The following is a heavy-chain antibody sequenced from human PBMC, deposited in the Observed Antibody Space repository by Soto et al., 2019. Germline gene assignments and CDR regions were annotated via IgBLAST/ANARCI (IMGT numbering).Heavy chain of an antibody. CDR2: ISAYNTNT. Sequence: QVQLVQSGAEVKKPGASVKVSCKTSGYTFTSYHISLVRQAPVQGLEWMGWISAYNTNTNYAQKFQGRVTMTTDTFTSTAYRELRSLRSDDTAVYYCARDTPPTDYWGQGTLVTFSS. CDR3: ARDTPPTDY. V-gene: IGHV1-18*01. J-gene: IGHJ4*02. CDR1: GYTFTSYH.